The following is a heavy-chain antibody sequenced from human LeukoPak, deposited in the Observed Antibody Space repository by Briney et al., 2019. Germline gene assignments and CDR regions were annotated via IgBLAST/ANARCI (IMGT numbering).Heavy chain of an antibody. CDR2: IYHSGST. V-gene: IGHV4-38-2*01. CDR3: ARTPAHCGGDCYPPDY. D-gene: IGHD2-21*01. Sequence: PSETLSLTCAVSGYSISSGYYWGWIRQPPGKGLEWIGSIYHSGSTYHNPSLKSRVTISVDTSKNQFSLKLSSVTAADTAVYYCARTPAHCGGDCYPPDYWGQGTLVTVSS. J-gene: IGHJ4*02. CDR1: GYSISSGYY.